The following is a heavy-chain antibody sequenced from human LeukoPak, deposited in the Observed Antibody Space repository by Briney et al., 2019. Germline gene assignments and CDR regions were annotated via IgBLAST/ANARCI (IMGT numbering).Heavy chain of an antibody. CDR2: IYPRDGST. D-gene: IGHD5-24*01. Sequence: EASVKVSCKASGYTFTSNYIHWVRQAPGQGLEWMGMIYPRDGSTSYAQKFQGWVTMTRDTSISTAYMELSRLRSDDTAVYYCARAGKDGYNNVGPSDYWGQGTLVTVSS. CDR1: GYTFTSNY. CDR3: ARAGKDGYNNVGPSDY. V-gene: IGHV1-46*01. J-gene: IGHJ4*02.